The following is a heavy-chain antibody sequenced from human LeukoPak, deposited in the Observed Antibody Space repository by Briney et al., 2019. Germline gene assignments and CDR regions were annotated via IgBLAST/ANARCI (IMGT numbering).Heavy chain of an antibody. CDR1: GFTFSSYA. Sequence: GGSLRLSCAASGFTFSSYAMSWVRQAPGKGLEWVSAISGSGGSTYYADSVKGRFTISRDNSKNTLYLQMNSLRAEDTAVYYCAKTPRWYSSGWYHFDYWGQGTLVTVSS. V-gene: IGHV3-23*01. CDR2: ISGSGGST. D-gene: IGHD6-19*01. CDR3: AKTPRWYSSGWYHFDY. J-gene: IGHJ4*02.